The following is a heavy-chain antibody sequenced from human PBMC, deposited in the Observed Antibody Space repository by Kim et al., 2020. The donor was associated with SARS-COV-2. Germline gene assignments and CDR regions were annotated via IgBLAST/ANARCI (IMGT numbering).Heavy chain of an antibody. Sequence: SETLSLTCTVSGGSISGSDYYWGWIRQPPGKGLEWIGSIFYSGSTYYNPSLTSRITISVDTSKNQFSLKLTSVTAADTAVYYCARVGAPNWGSGTFDIWGQGTMVTVSS. V-gene: IGHV4-39*07. CDR2: IFYSGST. CDR1: GGSISGSDYY. D-gene: IGHD7-27*01. J-gene: IGHJ3*02. CDR3: ARVGAPNWGSGTFDI.